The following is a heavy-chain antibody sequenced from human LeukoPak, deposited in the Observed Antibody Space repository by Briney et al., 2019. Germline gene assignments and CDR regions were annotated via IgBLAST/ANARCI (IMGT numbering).Heavy chain of an antibody. CDR1: GYTFTDSY. D-gene: IGHD3-10*01. Sequence: ASVTVSCKPSGYTFTDSYIHWVRQAHGVGLQWMGWISPNNGDTKYAEDFQDRVTMTRDTSISTAYMELTGLTPDDTAVYYCVRSPIGASAYWGRGTLVTVSS. J-gene: IGHJ4*02. CDR3: VRSPIGASAY. V-gene: IGHV1-2*02. CDR2: ISPNNGDT.